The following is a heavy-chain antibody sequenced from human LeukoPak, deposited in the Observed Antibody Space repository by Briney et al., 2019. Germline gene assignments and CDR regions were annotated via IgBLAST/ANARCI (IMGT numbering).Heavy chain of an antibody. CDR3: ARHERPELPYYYYMDV. CDR2: IFYSGST. Sequence: SETLSLTCTVSGGSISTSNYYWGWVRQPPGKGLEWIGNIFYSGSTYYSPSLKSRVTISLDTSRNQFSLKLSSVTAADTAVYYCARHERPELPYYYYMDVWGKGTTVTISS. J-gene: IGHJ6*03. CDR1: GGSISTSNYY. D-gene: IGHD3-10*01. V-gene: IGHV4-39*01.